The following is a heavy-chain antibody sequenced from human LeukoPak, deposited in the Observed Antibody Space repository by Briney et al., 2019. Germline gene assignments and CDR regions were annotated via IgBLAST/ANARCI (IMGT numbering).Heavy chain of an antibody. Sequence: ASVKVSCKASGYTFTSYGISWVRQAPGQGLEWMGWISAYNGNTNYAQKLQGRVTMTTDTSTSTAYMEVRSLRSDDTAVYYCARDPRARIAVAGPGGYWGQGTLVTVSS. CDR2: ISAYNGNT. D-gene: IGHD6-19*01. CDR1: GYTFTSYG. J-gene: IGHJ4*02. CDR3: ARDPRARIAVAGPGGY. V-gene: IGHV1-18*01.